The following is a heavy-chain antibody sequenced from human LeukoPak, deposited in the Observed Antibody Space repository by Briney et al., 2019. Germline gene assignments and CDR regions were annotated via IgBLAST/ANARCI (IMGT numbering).Heavy chain of an antibody. D-gene: IGHD3-9*01. V-gene: IGHV3-30*03. CDR1: GFTFSSYG. CDR3: ARDQILTGYYNAVDY. J-gene: IGHJ4*02. Sequence: GRSLRLSCAASGFTFSSYGMQWVRQAPGKGLEWVAVISYDGSNKYYADSVKGRFTISRDNSKNTLYLQMNSLRAEDTAVYYCARDQILTGYYNAVDYWGQGTLVTVSS. CDR2: ISYDGSNK.